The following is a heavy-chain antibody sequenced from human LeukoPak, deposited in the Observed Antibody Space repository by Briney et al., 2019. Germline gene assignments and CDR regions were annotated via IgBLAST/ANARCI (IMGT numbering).Heavy chain of an antibody. CDR2: IHSSGSTI. Sequence: GGSLRLSCAASGFTFSSYDMIWVRQAPGKGLEWVSYIHSSGSTIYYADSVKGRFTISRDNAKNSLYLQMNSLRAEDTAVYYCARVGGVTMIPWGQGTLVTVSS. D-gene: IGHD3-22*01. CDR1: GFTFSSYD. CDR3: ARVGGVTMIP. J-gene: IGHJ5*02. V-gene: IGHV3-48*03.